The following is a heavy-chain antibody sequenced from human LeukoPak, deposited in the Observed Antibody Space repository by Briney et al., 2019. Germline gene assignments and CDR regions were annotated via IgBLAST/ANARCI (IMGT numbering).Heavy chain of an antibody. J-gene: IGHJ5*02. V-gene: IGHV4-59*01. CDR1: GGSISGYS. CDR3: ARGHLGLSP. D-gene: IGHD3-10*01. Sequence: SETLSLTCTVSGGSISGYSWTWIRQPPGQGLEWIGYFHNSRTTSYNPSLTGRVIISVDTAMDQISLRLNSVTAADTAVYYCARGHLGLSPWGQGTLVTVSS. CDR2: FHNSRTT.